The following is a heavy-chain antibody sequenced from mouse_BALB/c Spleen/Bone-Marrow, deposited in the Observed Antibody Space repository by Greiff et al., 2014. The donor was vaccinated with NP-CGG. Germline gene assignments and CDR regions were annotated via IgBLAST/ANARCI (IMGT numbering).Heavy chain of an antibody. CDR3: ARHGITRLLDY. V-gene: IGHV5-9-3*01. Sequence: DVQLVESGGGLVKPGGSLKLSCAASGFTFSSYAMSWVRQTPEKRLEWVATISSGGSYTYYPDSVKGRFTISRDNAKNTLYLQMSSLRSEDTAMYYCARHGITRLLDYWGQGTTLTASS. D-gene: IGHD2-4*01. J-gene: IGHJ2*01. CDR2: ISSGGSYT. CDR1: GFTFSSYA.